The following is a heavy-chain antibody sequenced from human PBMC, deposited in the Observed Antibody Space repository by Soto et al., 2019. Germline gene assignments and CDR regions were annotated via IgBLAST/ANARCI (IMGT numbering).Heavy chain of an antibody. J-gene: IGHJ4*02. CDR2: ISSTTNYI. CDR1: GFTFTRYS. CDR3: ARESEDLTSNFDY. Sequence: PGGSLRLSCAASGFTFTRYSKNWVRKAPGKGLEWVSSISSTTNYIYYGDSMKGRFTISRDNANNSLYLEMNSLRAEDTAVYYCARESEDLTSNFDYWGQGTLVTVSS. V-gene: IGHV3-21*06.